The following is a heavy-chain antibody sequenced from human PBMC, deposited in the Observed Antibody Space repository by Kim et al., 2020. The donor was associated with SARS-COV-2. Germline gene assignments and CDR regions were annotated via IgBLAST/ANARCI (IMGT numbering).Heavy chain of an antibody. V-gene: IGHV3-30*04. CDR1: GFTFSSYA. CDR3: AREDYSDSSGSFDY. Sequence: GGSLRLSCAASGFTFSSYAMHWVRQAPGKGLEWVAVISYDGSNKYYADSVKGRFTISRDNSKNTLYLQMNSLRAEDTAVYYCAREDYSDSSGSFDYWGQG. D-gene: IGHD3-22*01. J-gene: IGHJ4*02. CDR2: ISYDGSNK.